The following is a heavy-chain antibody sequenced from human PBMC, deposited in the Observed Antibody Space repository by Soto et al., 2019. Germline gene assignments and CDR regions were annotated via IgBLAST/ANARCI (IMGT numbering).Heavy chain of an antibody. D-gene: IGHD7-27*01. Sequence: QVQLQESGPGLVKPSETLSLTCTVSGGSISSYYWSWIRQPPGKGLEWIGHIYYSGSTNYNPSLKSPATISVDTSKNQFSLKLSSVTAADTAVYYCARRWGRTFDYWGQGTLVTVSS. CDR2: IYYSGST. V-gene: IGHV4-59*08. CDR3: ARRWGRTFDY. J-gene: IGHJ4*02. CDR1: GGSISSYY.